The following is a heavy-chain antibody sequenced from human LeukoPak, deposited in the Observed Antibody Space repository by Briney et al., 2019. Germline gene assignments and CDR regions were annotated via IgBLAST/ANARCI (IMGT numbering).Heavy chain of an antibody. Sequence: PGGSLRLSCAASGFTFSSYAMSWVRQAPGKGLEWVSAISGSGGSTYYADSVKGRFTISRDNSKNTLYLQMNSLRAEDTAVYYCARDESGYCSGGSCYPLYFDYWGQGTLVTVSS. CDR3: ARDESGYCSGGSCYPLYFDY. D-gene: IGHD2-15*01. V-gene: IGHV3-23*01. J-gene: IGHJ4*02. CDR1: GFTFSSYA. CDR2: ISGSGGST.